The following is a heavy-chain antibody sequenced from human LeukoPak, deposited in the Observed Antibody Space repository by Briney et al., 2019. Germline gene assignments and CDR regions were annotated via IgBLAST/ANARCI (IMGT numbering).Heavy chain of an antibody. CDR2: IYTSGST. Sequence: PSETLSLTCAVSGGSISSGSYYWSWIRQPAGKGLEWIGRIYTSGSTNYNPSLKSRVTISVNTSKNQFSLKLSSVTAADKGVYYCERYYYGMDVWGQGTTVTVSS. CDR1: GGSISSGSYY. J-gene: IGHJ6*02. CDR3: ERYYYGMDV. V-gene: IGHV4-61*02.